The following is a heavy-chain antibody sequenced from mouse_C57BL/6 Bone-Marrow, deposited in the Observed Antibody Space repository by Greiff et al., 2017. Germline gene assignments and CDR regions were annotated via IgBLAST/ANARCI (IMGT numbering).Heavy chain of an antibody. D-gene: IGHD2-3*01. CDR2: ISYDGSN. J-gene: IGHJ3*01. CDR3: ASHDPAWFAY. V-gene: IGHV3-6*01. CDR1: GYSITSGYY. Sequence: EVKLQESGPGLVKPSQSLSLTCSVTGYSITSGYYWNWIRQFPGNKLEWMGYISYDGSNNYNPSLKNRISITRDTSKNQFFLKLNSVTTEDTATYYCASHDPAWFAYWGQGTLVTVSA.